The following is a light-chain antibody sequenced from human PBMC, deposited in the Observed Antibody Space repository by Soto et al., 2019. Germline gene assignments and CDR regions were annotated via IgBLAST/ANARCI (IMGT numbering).Light chain of an antibody. CDR2: ENT. J-gene: IGLJ2*01. CDR3: QSYESGLRGWV. Sequence: QSVLTQPPSVSGAPGQRVTISCTGSSSNIGAVFDVHWYQPVPGTAPKLLIYENTKRPSGVPDRFSGSKSGTSASLAITGLPAEDEADYYCQSYESGLRGWVFGGGTKLTVL. V-gene: IGLV1-40*01. CDR1: SSNIGAVFD.